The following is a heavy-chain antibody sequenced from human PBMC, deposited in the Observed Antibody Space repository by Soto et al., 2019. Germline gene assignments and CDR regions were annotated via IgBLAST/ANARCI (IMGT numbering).Heavy chain of an antibody. V-gene: IGHV3-30-3*01. Sequence: QVQLVESGGGVVQPGRSLRLSCAASGFTFTTSAMHWVRQAPGKGLEWVAVISYDGGNKYYGDSVKGRFTISRDNSKSTLYLQMNSLRAGDTAVYYCERHQVSGVWEIDLWGQGTLVTVSS. D-gene: IGHD1-26*01. J-gene: IGHJ5*02. CDR3: ERHQVSGVWEIDL. CDR1: GFTFTTSA. CDR2: ISYDGGNK.